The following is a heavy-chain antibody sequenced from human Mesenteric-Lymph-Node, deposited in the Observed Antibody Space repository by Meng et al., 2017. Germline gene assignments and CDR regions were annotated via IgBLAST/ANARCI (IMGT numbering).Heavy chain of an antibody. CDR1: RLSLRSRVVG. Sequence: FPRLSLRSRVVGWCRIDQPPGKALEWLALIYWNGDKRYSPPLKSRLAITKDTTKNHVVLTMTKVDPVDTGAYDCALRFGPNTSKWDVVYFDYWGQGALVTVSS. CDR2: IYWNGDK. D-gene: IGHD1-26*01. V-gene: IGHV2-5*01. CDR3: ALRFGPNTSKWDVVYFDY. J-gene: IGHJ4*02.